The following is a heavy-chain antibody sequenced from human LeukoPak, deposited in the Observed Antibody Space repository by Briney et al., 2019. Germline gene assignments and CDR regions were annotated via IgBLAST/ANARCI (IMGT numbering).Heavy chain of an antibody. CDR2: IGYSGSTI. CDR3: ARGPRSSIAAQRVDY. V-gene: IGHV3-11*01. Sequence: GGSLRLSCAASGFTFSDYYMSWIRQAPGKRLEWVSYIGYSGSTIYYADSVKGRFTISRDNAKNSLYLQMNSLRAEDTAVYYCARGPRSSIAAQRVDYWGQGTLVTFSS. CDR1: GFTFSDYY. D-gene: IGHD6-6*01. J-gene: IGHJ4*02.